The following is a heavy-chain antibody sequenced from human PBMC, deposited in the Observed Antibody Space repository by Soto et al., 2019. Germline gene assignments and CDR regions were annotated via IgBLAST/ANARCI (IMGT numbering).Heavy chain of an antibody. Sequence: SGPSPVEPTRTPPPTRTLSWFSPRTSGGGVGWVPPPPGKALGWLALIYWDDDKRYSPSLKSRLTITKDTSKNQVVLTMTNMDPVDTATYYCAHSLLGYCSGGSCYSNWFDPWGQGTLVTVSS. V-gene: IGHV2-5*02. CDR1: WFSPRTSGGG. J-gene: IGHJ5*02. CDR2: IYWDDDK. CDR3: AHSLLGYCSGGSCYSNWFDP. D-gene: IGHD2-15*01.